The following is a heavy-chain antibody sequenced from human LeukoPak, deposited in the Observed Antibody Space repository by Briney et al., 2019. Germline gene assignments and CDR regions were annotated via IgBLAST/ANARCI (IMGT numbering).Heavy chain of an antibody. V-gene: IGHV4-34*01. CDR1: GGSFSGYY. J-gene: IGHJ4*02. Sequence: PSETLSLTCAVYGGSFSGYYWSWIRQPPGKGLEWIGEINHSGSTNYNPSLKSRVTISVDTSENQFSLKLSSVTAADTAVYYCARGNAYYDSSGYSYYFDYWGQGTLVTVSS. CDR3: ARGNAYYDSSGYSYYFDY. CDR2: INHSGST. D-gene: IGHD3-22*01.